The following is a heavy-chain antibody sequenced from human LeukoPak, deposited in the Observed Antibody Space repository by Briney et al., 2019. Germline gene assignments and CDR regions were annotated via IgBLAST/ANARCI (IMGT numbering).Heavy chain of an antibody. J-gene: IGHJ4*02. D-gene: IGHD1-26*01. V-gene: IGHV3-21*01. CDR3: ARYQRSLGPHDY. Sequence: PGGSLRLSCAASGFTFSSYSMNWVRQAPGKGLEWVSSISSSSSYIYYADSVKGRFTISRDNAKNSLYLQMNSLRAEDTAVYYCARYQRSLGPHDYWGQGTLVTVSS. CDR1: GFTFSSYS. CDR2: ISSSSSYI.